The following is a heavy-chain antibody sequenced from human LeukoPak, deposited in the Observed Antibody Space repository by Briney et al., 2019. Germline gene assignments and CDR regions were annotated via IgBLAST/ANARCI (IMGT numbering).Heavy chain of an antibody. CDR1: GYTFTGCY. Sequence: ASVKVSCKASGYTFTGCYMHWVRQAPGQGLEWMGWINPNSGGTNYAQKFQGRVTMTRDTSISTAYMELSRLRSDDTAVYYCARAVNLSQIRGAPPFDPWGQGTLVTVSS. CDR3: ARAVNLSQIRGAPPFDP. D-gene: IGHD3-10*01. V-gene: IGHV1-2*02. J-gene: IGHJ5*02. CDR2: INPNSGGT.